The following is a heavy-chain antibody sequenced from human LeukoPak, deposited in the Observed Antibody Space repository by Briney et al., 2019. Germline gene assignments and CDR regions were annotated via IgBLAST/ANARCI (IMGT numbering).Heavy chain of an antibody. CDR3: AREVVVAATWDYYYYGMDV. D-gene: IGHD2-15*01. V-gene: IGHV3-30-3*01. CDR1: GFTFSSYA. J-gene: IGHJ6*02. CDR2: ISYDGSNK. Sequence: GRSLRLSCAASGFTFSSYAMHWVRQAPGKGLEWVAVISYDGSNKYYADSVKGRFTISRDNSKNTLYLQMSSLRAEDTAVYYCAREVVVAATWDYYYYGMDVWGQGTTVTVSS.